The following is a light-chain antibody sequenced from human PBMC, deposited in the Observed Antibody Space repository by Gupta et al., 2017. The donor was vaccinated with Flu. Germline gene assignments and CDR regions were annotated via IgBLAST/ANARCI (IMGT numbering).Light chain of an antibody. CDR1: SSNFGAGYD. J-gene: IGLJ3*02. Sequence: PVLIPPPAGSAAPGPRLTIPCTGTSSNFGAGYDVLWSQQLPGTAPKLLIYGNNNRASGVPDRFSGSKSGTSASLAITGLKAEDEADYYCQSYDISLSGSVFGGGTKLTVL. V-gene: IGLV1-40*01. CDR2: GNN. CDR3: QSYDISLSGSV.